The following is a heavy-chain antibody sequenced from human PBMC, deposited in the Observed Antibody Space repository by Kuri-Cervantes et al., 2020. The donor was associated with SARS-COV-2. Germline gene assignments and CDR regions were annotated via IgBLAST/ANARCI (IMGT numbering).Heavy chain of an antibody. CDR1: GGSFSGYY. CDR2: ISHSEST. V-gene: IGHV4-34*01. CDR3: ARLLGFADS. J-gene: IGHJ4*02. D-gene: IGHD3-16*01. Sequence: SETLSLTCAVYGGSFSGYYWGWIRQPPGKGLEWIGSISHSESTNYNPSLKSRVTISVDTSKNQFSLKLRSVTAADTAVYHCARLLGFADSWGQGTLVTVSS.